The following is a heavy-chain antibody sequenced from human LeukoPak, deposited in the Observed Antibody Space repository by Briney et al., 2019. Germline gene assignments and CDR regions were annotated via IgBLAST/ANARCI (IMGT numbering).Heavy chain of an antibody. V-gene: IGHV1-24*01. CDR1: EYTFTGYY. CDR2: FDPEDGET. Sequence: ASVKVSCKASEYTFTGYYMHWVRQAPGKGLEWMGGFDPEDGETIHAQKFQGRVTMTEDTSTDTAYMELSSLRSEDTAVYYCATEPRVWGSYRYPRFDYWGQGTLVTVSS. J-gene: IGHJ4*02. D-gene: IGHD3-16*02. CDR3: ATEPRVWGSYRYPRFDY.